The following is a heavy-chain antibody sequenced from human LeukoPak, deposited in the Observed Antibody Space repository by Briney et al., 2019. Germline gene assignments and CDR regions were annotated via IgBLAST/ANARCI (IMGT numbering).Heavy chain of an antibody. CDR3: AGTLIAVVNSGACDF. D-gene: IGHD6-19*01. V-gene: IGHV4-59*01. CDR2: IYYSGST. Sequence: SETLSLTCTVSGGSISSYYWSWIRQPPGKGLEWIGLIYYSGSTNNNPSLKSRVTISVDTSKNQFSLKLASVTAADTAVYYCAGTLIAVVNSGACDFWGQGTMVTVSS. CDR1: GGSISSYY. J-gene: IGHJ3*01.